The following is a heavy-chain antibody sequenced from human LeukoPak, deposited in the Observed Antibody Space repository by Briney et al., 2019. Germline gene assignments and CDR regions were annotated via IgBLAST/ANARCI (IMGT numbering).Heavy chain of an antibody. CDR1: GFTFSSYG. CDR2: ISYDGSNK. J-gene: IGHJ5*02. CDR3: AQGDYYDSSGYLDP. D-gene: IGHD3-22*01. V-gene: IGHV3-30*18. Sequence: GGSLTLSCAASGFTFSSYGMHWVRQAPGKGLEWVAVISYDGSNKYYADSVKGRFTISRDNSKNTLYLQMNSLRAEDTAVYYCAQGDYYDSSGYLDPWGQGTLVTVSS.